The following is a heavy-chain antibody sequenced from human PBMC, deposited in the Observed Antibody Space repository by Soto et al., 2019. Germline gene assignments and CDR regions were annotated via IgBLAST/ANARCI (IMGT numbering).Heavy chain of an antibody. CDR3: ARGVRCSSRSCLAWEHFDY. J-gene: IGHJ4*02. CDR1: GFTFRSFW. CDR2: IKQDGTEN. D-gene: IGHD2-15*01. V-gene: IGHV3-7*01. Sequence: EVQLVESRGGLVQPGGALRLTCAASGFTFRSFWMSWVRQAPGKGLEWVANIKQDGTENYYVNSVEGRFTISRDNAKNSLYLQMNSLRAEDTAVYYCARGVRCSSRSCLAWEHFDYCGQGTLVTVSS.